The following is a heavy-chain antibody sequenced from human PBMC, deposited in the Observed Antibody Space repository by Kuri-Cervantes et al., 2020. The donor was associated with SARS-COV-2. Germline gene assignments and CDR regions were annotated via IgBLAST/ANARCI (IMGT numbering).Heavy chain of an antibody. D-gene: IGHD2-2*01. CDR1: GFTFSDYY. CDR3: AREDIVVIPAATLLDY. J-gene: IGHJ4*02. Sequence: LSLTCAVSGFTFSDYYMSWIRQAPGKGLEWVSYISSSGSTIYYADSVKGRFTISRDNVKNSLYLQMYSLRAEDTAVYYCAREDIVVIPAATLLDYWGQGTLVTVSS. V-gene: IGHV3-11*01. CDR2: ISSSGSTI.